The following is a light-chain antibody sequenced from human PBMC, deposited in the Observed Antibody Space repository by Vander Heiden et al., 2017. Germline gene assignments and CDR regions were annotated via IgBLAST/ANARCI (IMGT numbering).Light chain of an antibody. J-gene: IGLJ2*01. CDR1: SSNIGAGYD. Sequence: QSVLTQPPSVSGAPGQRVTISCTGSSSNIGAGYDVHWYQQLPGTAPKLLSYVNSNRPSGVPDRFSGSKSGTSDYLAITGLQAEDEADYDCQSYASSLSGYCVFGGGTKMTVL. V-gene: IGLV1-40*01. CDR2: VNS. CDR3: QSYASSLSGYCV.